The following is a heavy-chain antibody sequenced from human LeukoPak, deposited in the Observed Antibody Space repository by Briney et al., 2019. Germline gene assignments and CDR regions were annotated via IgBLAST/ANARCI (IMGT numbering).Heavy chain of an antibody. D-gene: IGHD3-22*01. Sequence: GASVKVSCKASGYTFTSYGISWVRQAPGQGLEWMGWISAYNGNTNYAQKLQGRVTMTTDTSTSTAYMELRSLRSDDTAVYYCARSNYYDSSGYYTYWGQGTLFTVSS. CDR2: ISAYNGNT. CDR1: GYTFTSYG. CDR3: ARSNYYDSSGYYTY. V-gene: IGHV1-18*01. J-gene: IGHJ4*02.